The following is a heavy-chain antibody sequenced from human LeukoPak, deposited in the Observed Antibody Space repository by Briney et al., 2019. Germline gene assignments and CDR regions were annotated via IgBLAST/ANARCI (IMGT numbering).Heavy chain of an antibody. V-gene: IGHV3-30*18. CDR1: GFTFSSYG. Sequence: GGSLRLSCAASGFTFSSYGMHWVRQAPGKGLEWVAVISYDGSNKYYADSVKGRFTISRDNSKNTLYLQMNSLRAEDTAVYYCAKDIILTGPYYFDYWGQGTLVTVSS. CDR2: ISYDGSNK. D-gene: IGHD3-9*01. J-gene: IGHJ4*02. CDR3: AKDIILTGPYYFDY.